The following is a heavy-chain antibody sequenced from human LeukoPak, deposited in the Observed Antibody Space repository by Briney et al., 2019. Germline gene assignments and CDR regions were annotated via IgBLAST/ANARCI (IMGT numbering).Heavy chain of an antibody. Sequence: GASVKVSCKASGHTFTGYYMHWVRQAPGQGLEWMGWMNPNSGGTNYAQKFQGWVTMTRDTSISTAYMELSRLRSDDTAVYYCARGSGWELGGATDFDYWGQGTLVTVSS. CDR1: GHTFTGYY. J-gene: IGHJ4*02. CDR2: MNPNSGGT. CDR3: ARGSGWELGGATDFDY. D-gene: IGHD6-19*01. V-gene: IGHV1-2*04.